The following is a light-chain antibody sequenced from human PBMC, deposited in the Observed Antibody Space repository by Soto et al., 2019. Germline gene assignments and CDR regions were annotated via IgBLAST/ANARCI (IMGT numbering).Light chain of an antibody. V-gene: IGKV3-15*01. CDR1: QSVSLS. J-gene: IGKJ1*01. CDR2: GAS. CDR3: QQYNKWPPWT. Sequence: EIVLTQSPATLSVSLGDSATLSCRASQSVSLSLAWYQMRPGQPPRLLIYGASTRATDIPARFSGSGSGTEFTLTISGLQSDDFAVYFCQQYNKWPPWTFGHGTKVDIK.